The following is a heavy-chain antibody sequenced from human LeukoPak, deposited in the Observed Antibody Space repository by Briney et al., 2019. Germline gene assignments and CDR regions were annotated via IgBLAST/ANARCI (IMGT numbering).Heavy chain of an antibody. D-gene: IGHD2-2*01. CDR2: IYSGGST. V-gene: IGHV3-66*01. J-gene: IGHJ4*02. Sequence: GGSLRLSCAASGFTFKNAWMSWVRQAPGKGLEWVSIIYSGGSTYYAESVKGRFTISRDNSRNTLYLQMNSLRVEDTAVYYCARDRGGSKRAYDYWGQGTLVTVSS. CDR1: GFTFKNAW. CDR3: ARDRGGSKRAYDY.